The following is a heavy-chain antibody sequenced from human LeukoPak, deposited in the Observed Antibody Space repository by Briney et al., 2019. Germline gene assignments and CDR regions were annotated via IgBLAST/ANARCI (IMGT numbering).Heavy chain of an antibody. D-gene: IGHD3-22*01. J-gene: IGHJ3*02. V-gene: IGHV3-74*01. CDR1: GFIFSSSW. Sequence: PGGSLRLSCAASGFIFSSSWMHWVRQAPGKGLVWVSGISNEGSSTRYADSVKGRITISRDNAKKRLYLQMNSLRAEDTAVYYCARTSSGYSSDVFDIWGQGTMVAVPS. CDR2: ISNEGSST. CDR3: ARTSSGYSSDVFDI.